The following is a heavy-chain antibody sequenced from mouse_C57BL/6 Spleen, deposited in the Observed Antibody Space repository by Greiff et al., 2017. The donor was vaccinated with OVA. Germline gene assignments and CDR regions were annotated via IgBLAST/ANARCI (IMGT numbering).Heavy chain of an antibody. CDR2: INPSNGGT. V-gene: IGHV1-53*01. Sequence: QVQLKQSGTELVKPGASVKLSCKASGYTFTSYWMHWVKQRPGQGLEWIGNINPSNGGTNYNEKFKSKATLTVDKSSSTAYMQRSSLTSEDSAVYYCARRGPPYWDVDYFDYWGQGTTLTVSS. J-gene: IGHJ2*01. D-gene: IGHD4-1*01. CDR1: GYTFTSYW. CDR3: ARRGPPYWDVDYFDY.